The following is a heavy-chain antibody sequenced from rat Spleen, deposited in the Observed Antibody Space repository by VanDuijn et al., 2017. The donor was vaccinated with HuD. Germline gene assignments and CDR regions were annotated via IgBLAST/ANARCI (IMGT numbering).Heavy chain of an antibody. J-gene: IGHJ1*01. CDR3: TTDLDYDDCSYYVNWFAY. V-gene: IGHV5-25*01. D-gene: IGHD1-12*02. CDR2: ISTGGGNT. Sequence: EVQLVESGGGLVQPGRSMKLSCAASGFTFSHYGMAWVRQTPTKGLEWVASISTGGGNTYYPDSVKGRLTISRDIAKSTLYLQMDSLRSEDTATYYCTTDLDYDDCSYYVNWFAYWGPGTMVTVSS. CDR1: GFTFSHYG.